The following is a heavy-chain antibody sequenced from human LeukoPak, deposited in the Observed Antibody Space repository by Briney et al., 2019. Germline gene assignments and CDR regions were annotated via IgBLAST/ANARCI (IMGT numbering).Heavy chain of an antibody. J-gene: IGHJ5*02. CDR3: AREGGGDSSEGRFDP. Sequence: PSETLSLTCTVSGGSISSYYWGWIRQPPGKGLEWIGSIYHSGSTYYNPSLKSRVTISVDTSKSQFSLKLSSVTAAGTAVYYCAREGGGDSSEGRFDPWGQGTLVTVSS. V-gene: IGHV4-39*07. CDR1: GGSISSYY. CDR2: IYHSGST. D-gene: IGHD3-22*01.